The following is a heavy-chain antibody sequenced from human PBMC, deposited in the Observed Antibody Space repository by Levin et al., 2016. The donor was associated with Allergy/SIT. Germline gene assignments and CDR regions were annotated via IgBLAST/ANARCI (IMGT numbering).Heavy chain of an antibody. D-gene: IGHD6-13*01. CDR2: INPNSGGT. CDR3: ARALGYSSSWYWGY. Sequence: WVRQAPVQGLEWMGWINPNSGGTNYAQKFQGRVTMTRDTSISTAYMELSRLRSDDTAVYYCARALGYSSSWYWGYWGQGTLVTVSS. V-gene: IGHV1-2*02. J-gene: IGHJ4*02.